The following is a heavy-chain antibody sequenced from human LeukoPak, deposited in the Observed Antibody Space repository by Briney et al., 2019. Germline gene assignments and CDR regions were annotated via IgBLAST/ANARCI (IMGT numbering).Heavy chain of an antibody. CDR3: AKDLGRYLDASDI. CDR2: IKQDGSEK. D-gene: IGHD3-9*01. V-gene: IGHV3-7*01. J-gene: IGHJ3*02. Sequence: GGSLRLSCAASGFAFSSYWMSWVRQAPGKGLEWVANIKQDGSEKYYVDSVKGRFTISRDNAKNSLYLQMNSLRAEDTAVYYCAKDLGRYLDASDIWGQGTMVTVSS. CDR1: GFAFSSYW.